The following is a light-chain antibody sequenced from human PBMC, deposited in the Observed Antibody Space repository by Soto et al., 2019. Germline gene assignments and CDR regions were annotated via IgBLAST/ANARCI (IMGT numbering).Light chain of an antibody. CDR3: QQYNSFPPWT. V-gene: IGKV1-5*01. J-gene: IGKJ1*01. Sequence: DIQMTQSPSTLSASVGDRVTITCRASQSIGAYLAWYQQKPGKAPNLLIYDASSLESGVPPRFSGSGSGTEFTLTISSLQPDDFATYYYQQYNSFPPWTFGQGTKVEVK. CDR1: QSIGAY. CDR2: DAS.